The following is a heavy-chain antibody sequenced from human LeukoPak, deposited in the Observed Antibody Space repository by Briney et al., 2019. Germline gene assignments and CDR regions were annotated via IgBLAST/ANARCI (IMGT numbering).Heavy chain of an antibody. J-gene: IGHJ3*02. D-gene: IGHD2-2*01. CDR3: ARPGGCSSTSCYPFGGAFDI. CDR1: GYTFTSYG. V-gene: IGHV1-18*01. Sequence: ASVKVSCKASGYTFTSYGISWVRQAPGQGLEWMGWISAYNGNTNYAQKLQGRVTMTTDTSTSTAYMELSSLRSEDTAVYYCARPGGCSSTSCYPFGGAFDIWGQGTMVTVSS. CDR2: ISAYNGNT.